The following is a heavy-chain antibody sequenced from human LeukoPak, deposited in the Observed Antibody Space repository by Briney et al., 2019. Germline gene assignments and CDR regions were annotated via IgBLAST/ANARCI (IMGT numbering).Heavy chain of an antibody. Sequence: SETLSLTCAVYGGSFSVYYWSWIRQPPGKGLEWIGEINHSGSTNYNPSLKSRVTISVDTSKNQFSLKLSSVTAADTAVYYCARARLNYYDSSGYDYWGQGTLVTVSS. D-gene: IGHD3-22*01. CDR3: ARARLNYYDSSGYDY. J-gene: IGHJ4*02. CDR2: INHSGST. V-gene: IGHV4-34*01. CDR1: GGSFSVYY.